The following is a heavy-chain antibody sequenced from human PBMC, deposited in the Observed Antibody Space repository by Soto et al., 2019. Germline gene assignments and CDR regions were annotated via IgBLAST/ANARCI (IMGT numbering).Heavy chain of an antibody. V-gene: IGHV5-10-1*01. J-gene: IGHJ5*02. CDR2: IDPSDSCT. D-gene: IGHD2-8*01. CDR1: WYSFTSYW. Sequence: PGESLKISCKGSWYSFTSYWISWVRQMPGKGLEWVGRIDPSDSCTNYSPSFQGHVTISDDKSISTAYLQWSSLKASDTAMYYWPRHPDIVLLVSATHFIPTGFAPWGQGTIVTLSS. CDR3: PRHPDIVLLVSATHFIPTGFAP.